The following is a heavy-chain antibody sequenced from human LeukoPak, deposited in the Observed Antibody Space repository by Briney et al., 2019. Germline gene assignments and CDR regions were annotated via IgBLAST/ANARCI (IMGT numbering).Heavy chain of an antibody. CDR1: RGTFSSYA. CDR2: IIPIFCTA. CDR3: ARDSLTHYYDSSGYPEGHNWFDP. D-gene: IGHD3-22*01. Sequence: ASVKVPCKASRGTFSSYAISGLRPAPGQERDWMGRIIPIFCTASYPHKFQGRVTITKDESTSTDYMELSSMRSEDTAVYYCARDSLTHYYDSSGYPEGHNWFDPWGQGTLVTVSS. V-gene: IGHV1-69*05. J-gene: IGHJ5*02.